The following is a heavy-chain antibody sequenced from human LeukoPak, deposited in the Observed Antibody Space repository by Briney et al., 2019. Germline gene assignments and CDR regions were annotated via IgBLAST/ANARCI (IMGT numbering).Heavy chain of an antibody. Sequence: PGGSLRLSCAASGFTFSDYGMNWVRQAPGKGLEWVSSISSSSRYIYYADSVKGRFTISRDNAKNSLYLQMNSLRAEDTAVYYCARDLHYYDSIGYGHWGQGTLVTVSS. CDR3: ARDLHYYDSIGYGH. J-gene: IGHJ4*02. CDR1: GFTFSDYG. V-gene: IGHV3-21*04. CDR2: ISSSSRYI. D-gene: IGHD3-22*01.